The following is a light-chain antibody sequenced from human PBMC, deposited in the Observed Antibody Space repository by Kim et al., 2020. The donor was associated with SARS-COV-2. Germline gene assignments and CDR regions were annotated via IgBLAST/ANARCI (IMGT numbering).Light chain of an antibody. CDR3: QQYDDSPPWT. CDR1: QSVGGSY. J-gene: IGKJ1*01. Sequence: EIVLTQSPGTLSLSPGERATLSCRASQSVGGSYLAWYQQKPGQAPRLLIYGTSSRATGIPDRFSGSGCGTDFNLTISRLEPEYVAAVYYCQQYDDSPPWTFGQGTKVDIK. CDR2: GTS. V-gene: IGKV3-20*01.